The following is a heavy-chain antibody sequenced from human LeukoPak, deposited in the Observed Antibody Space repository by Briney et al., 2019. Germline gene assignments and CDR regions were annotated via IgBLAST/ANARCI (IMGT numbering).Heavy chain of an antibody. D-gene: IGHD3-22*01. J-gene: IGHJ4*02. CDR1: GFTFSSYA. CDR3: ARLRGSSGYYYLDY. CDR2: ISSNGGST. Sequence: QSGGSLRLSCAASGFTFSSYAMHWVRQAPGKGLEYVSAISSNGGSTYYANSVKGRFTISRDNSKNTLYLQMGSLRAEDMAVYYCARLRGSSGYYYLDYWGQGTLVTVSS. V-gene: IGHV3-64*01.